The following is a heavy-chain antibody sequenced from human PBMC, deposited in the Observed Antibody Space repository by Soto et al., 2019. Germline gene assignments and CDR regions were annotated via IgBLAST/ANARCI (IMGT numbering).Heavy chain of an antibody. V-gene: IGHV1-69*13. CDR3: ASSGDYEVDYYYYGMDV. J-gene: IGHJ6*02. CDR1: GGTFSSYA. Sequence: GASVKVSCKASGGTFSSYAISWVRQAPGQGLEWMGGIIPIFGTANYAQKFQGRVTITADESTSTAYMELSSLRSEDTAVYNCASSGDYEVDYYYYGMDVWGQGTTVTVSS. D-gene: IGHD4-17*01. CDR2: IIPIFGTA.